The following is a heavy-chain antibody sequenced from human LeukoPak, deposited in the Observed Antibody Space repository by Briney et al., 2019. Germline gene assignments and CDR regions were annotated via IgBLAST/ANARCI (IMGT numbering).Heavy chain of an antibody. CDR1: GGSFSGYY. CDR3: ARDLAAAGTHSFDY. D-gene: IGHD6-13*01. V-gene: IGHV4-34*01. J-gene: IGHJ4*02. Sequence: SETLSLTCAVYGGSFSGYYWSWIRQPPGKGLEWIGEINHSGSTNYNPSLKSRVTISVDTSKNQFSLKLSSVTAADTAVYYCARDLAAAGTHSFDYWGQGTLVTVSS. CDR2: INHSGST.